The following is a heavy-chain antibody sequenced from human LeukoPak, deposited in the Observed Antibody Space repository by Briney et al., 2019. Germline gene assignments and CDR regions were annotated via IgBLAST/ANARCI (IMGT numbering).Heavy chain of an antibody. CDR2: FDPEDGET. Sequence: ASVKVSCKVSGYTLTELFMHWVRQAPGKGLEWMGGFDPEDGETIYAQKFQGRVTMTEDTSTDTAYIELSSLRSEDTAVYYCATGVEYYDFWSGYYPFDYWGQGTLVTVSS. CDR3: ATGVEYYDFWSGYYPFDY. J-gene: IGHJ4*02. D-gene: IGHD3-3*01. CDR1: GYTLTELF. V-gene: IGHV1-24*01.